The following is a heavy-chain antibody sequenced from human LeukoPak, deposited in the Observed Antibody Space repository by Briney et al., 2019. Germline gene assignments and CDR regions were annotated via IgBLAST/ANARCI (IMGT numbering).Heavy chain of an antibody. CDR2: IIPIFGTA. D-gene: IGHD4-17*01. J-gene: IGHJ4*02. V-gene: IGHV1-69*05. CDR1: GGTFSSYA. Sequence: RRASVKVSCKASGGTFSSYAISWVRQAPGQGLEWMGRIIPIFGTANYAQKFQGRVTITTDESTSTAYMELSSLRSEDTAVYYCARLSGIYGDYEIDYWGQGTLVTVSS. CDR3: ARLSGIYGDYEIDY.